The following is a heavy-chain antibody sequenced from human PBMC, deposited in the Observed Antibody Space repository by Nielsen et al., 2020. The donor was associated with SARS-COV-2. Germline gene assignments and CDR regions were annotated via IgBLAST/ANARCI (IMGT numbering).Heavy chain of an antibody. D-gene: IGHD2-2*01. J-gene: IGHJ2*01. CDR3: ARACYCSSTSCYGSYWYFDL. V-gene: IGHV3-48*01. Sequence: GGSLRLSCADSGFTFSSYSMNWVRQAPGKGLEWVSYISSGSSTIYYADSVKGRFTISRDNAKNSLFLQMNSLRAEDTAVYYCARACYCSSTSCYGSYWYFDLWVRGTLVTVSS. CDR2: ISSGSSTI. CDR1: GFTFSSYS.